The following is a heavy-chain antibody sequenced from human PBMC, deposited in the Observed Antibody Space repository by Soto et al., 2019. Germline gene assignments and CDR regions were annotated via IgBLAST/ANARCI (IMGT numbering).Heavy chain of an antibody. D-gene: IGHD5-18*01. Sequence: GEALKISWEGSGYTFTSYYITWARQLPGKGLELMGRIDPSDSYTTYNPSFRGHVTISADKSIRTAYLQWSNLEASDSGMYYCARGDTAVVHKGVDXWGQVTPVTVS. CDR3: ARGDTAVVHKGVDX. CDR1: GYTFTSYY. V-gene: IGHV5-10-1*01. J-gene: IGHJ6*02. CDR2: IDPSDSYT.